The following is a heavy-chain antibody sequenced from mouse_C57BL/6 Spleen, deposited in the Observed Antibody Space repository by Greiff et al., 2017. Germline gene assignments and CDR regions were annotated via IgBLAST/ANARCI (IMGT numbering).Heavy chain of an antibody. Sequence: VQLQQSGAELVKPWASVKLSCTASGFNIKDYYMHWVKQRTEQGLEWIGRFDPEDGETKYAPKFQGKATITADTSSNPAYRQLSRLKSDDPAIYCGAGDTYRRAMDYWGKGTSVTVSS. D-gene: IGHD3-3*01. V-gene: IGHV14-2*01. J-gene: IGHJ4*01. CDR2: FDPEDGET. CDR1: GFNIKDYY. CDR3: AGDTYRRAMDY.